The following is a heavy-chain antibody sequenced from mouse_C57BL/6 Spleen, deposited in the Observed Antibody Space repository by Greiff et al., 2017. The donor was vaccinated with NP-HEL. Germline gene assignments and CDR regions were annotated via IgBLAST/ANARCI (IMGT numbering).Heavy chain of an antibody. D-gene: IGHD1-1*01. V-gene: IGHV7-3*01. CDR3: ARYACGSSHYYFDY. J-gene: IGHJ2*01. CDR1: GFTFTDYY. CDR2: IRNKANGYTT. Sequence: EVQRVESGGGLVQPGGSLSLSCAASGFTFTDYYMSWVRQPPGKALEWLGFIRNKANGYTTEYSASVKGRFTISRDNSQSILYLQMNALRAEDSATYYCARYACGSSHYYFDYWGQGTTLTVSS.